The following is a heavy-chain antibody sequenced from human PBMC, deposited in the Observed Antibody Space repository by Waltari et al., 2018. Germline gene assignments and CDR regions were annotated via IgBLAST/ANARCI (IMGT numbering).Heavy chain of an antibody. CDR3: ASLTNMAGTSDY. J-gene: IGHJ4*02. V-gene: IGHV4-39*07. D-gene: IGHD6-19*01. CDR2: IYYSGST. CDR1: GGSISSSSYY. Sequence: QLQLQESSPGLVKPSETLSLTCTVSGGSISSSSYYWGWIRQPPGKGLEWIGSIYYSGSTYYNPSLKSRVTISVDTSKNQFSLKLSSVTAADTAVYYCASLTNMAGTSDYWGQGTLVTVSS.